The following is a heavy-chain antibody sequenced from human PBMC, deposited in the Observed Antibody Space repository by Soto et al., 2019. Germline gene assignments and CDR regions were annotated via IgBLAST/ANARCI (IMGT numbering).Heavy chain of an antibody. D-gene: IGHD4-17*01. Sequence: QVQLVQSGVEVEKPGASVKVSCKASGYTFTSYGISWVRQAPGQGLEWMGWISAYNGNTNYAQKFQGRVTMTTDTXXSTAYMELRSLRSDDPAVYYCARDVPTVTTGGPDYWGQGTLVTVSS. CDR1: GYTFTSYG. CDR3: ARDVPTVTTGGPDY. CDR2: ISAYNGNT. V-gene: IGHV1-18*01. J-gene: IGHJ4*02.